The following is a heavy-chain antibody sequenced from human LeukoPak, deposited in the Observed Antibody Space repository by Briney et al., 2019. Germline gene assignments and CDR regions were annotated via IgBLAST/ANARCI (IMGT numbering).Heavy chain of an antibody. Sequence: GASVKVSCKASGYTFTNYYMHWVRQAPGQGLEWLGLITPSGGSTWYAQKFQGRVTMTRDTSISTAYMELSRLRSDDTAVYYCARAFGTGYSSPPGNWGQGTLVTVSS. CDR2: ITPSGGST. CDR1: GYTFTNYY. V-gene: IGHV1-46*01. D-gene: IGHD5-18*01. J-gene: IGHJ4*02. CDR3: ARAFGTGYSSPPGN.